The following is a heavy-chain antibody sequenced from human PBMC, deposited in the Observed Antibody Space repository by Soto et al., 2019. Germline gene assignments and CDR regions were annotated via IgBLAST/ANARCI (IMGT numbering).Heavy chain of an antibody. CDR3: ARESEDLTSNFDY. Sequence: GGSLRLSCAASGFTFTRFSTNWVRQAPGKGLEWVSSISSTTNYIYYGDSMKGRFTISRDNAKNSLYLEMNSLRAEDTAVYYCARESEDLTSNFDYWGQGTLVTVSS. CDR2: ISSTTNYI. CDR1: GFTFTRFS. V-gene: IGHV3-21*06. J-gene: IGHJ4*02.